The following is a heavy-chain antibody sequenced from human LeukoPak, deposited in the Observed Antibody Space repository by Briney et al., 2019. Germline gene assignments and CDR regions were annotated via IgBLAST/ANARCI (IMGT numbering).Heavy chain of an antibody. D-gene: IGHD1-1*01. J-gene: IGHJ4*02. CDR1: GFSISTNYY. V-gene: IGHV4-38-2*02. CDR2: MHHSGNT. Sequence: SEALSLTCTVSGFSISTNYYWGWTRQPPGRGLEWIGSMHHSGNTYHNPSLRSRVIMSIDTSKNQFSLRLSSVTAADTAVYCCARTNWNPGDYWGQGMLVTVSS. CDR3: ARTNWNPGDY.